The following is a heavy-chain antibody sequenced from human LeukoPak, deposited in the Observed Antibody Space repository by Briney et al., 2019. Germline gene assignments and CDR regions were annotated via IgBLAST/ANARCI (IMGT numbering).Heavy chain of an antibody. J-gene: IGHJ4*02. CDR2: IWYDGSIK. Sequence: GGSLRLSCAASGFTFSSYGMHWVRQAPGKGLEWVAVIWYDGSIKYYADSVKGRFTISRDNPKNTLYLQMNSLGAEDTAVYYCARDRPGYCSGGSCYSTVTTGIFDYWGQGTLVTVSS. CDR1: GFTFSSYG. CDR3: ARDRPGYCSGGSCYSTVTTGIFDY. D-gene: IGHD2-15*01. V-gene: IGHV3-33*01.